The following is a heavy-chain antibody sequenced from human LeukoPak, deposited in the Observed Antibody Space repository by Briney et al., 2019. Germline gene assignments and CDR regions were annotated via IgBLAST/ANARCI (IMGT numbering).Heavy chain of an antibody. CDR3: AKRGVVIRVILVGFHKEAYYFDS. J-gene: IGHJ4*02. V-gene: IGHV3-53*01. D-gene: IGHD3-22*01. CDR2: LYDGNRA. Sequence: PGGSLRLSCAASGLLVSRDYMRSNYMSWVRQAPGKGLEWVSVLYDGNRAFYADSVKGRFTISRDDANNTLHLQMSSLRAEDTAVYFCAKRGVVIRVILVGFHKEAYYFDSWGQGALVTVSS. CDR1: GLLVSRDYMRSNY.